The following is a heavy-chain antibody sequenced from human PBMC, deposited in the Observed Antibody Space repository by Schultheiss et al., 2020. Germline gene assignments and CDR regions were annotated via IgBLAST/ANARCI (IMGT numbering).Heavy chain of an antibody. CDR3: ARDLGDIVVVPAAMGDAFDI. V-gene: IGHV3-21*05. Sequence: GGSLRLSCAASGFTFSSYAMSWVRQAPGKGLEWVSYISSSSSYTNYADSVKGRFTISRDNAKNSLYLQMNSLRDEDTAVYYCARDLGDIVVVPAAMGDAFDIWGQGTMVTVSS. J-gene: IGHJ3*02. CDR2: ISSSSSYT. CDR1: GFTFSSYA. D-gene: IGHD2-2*01.